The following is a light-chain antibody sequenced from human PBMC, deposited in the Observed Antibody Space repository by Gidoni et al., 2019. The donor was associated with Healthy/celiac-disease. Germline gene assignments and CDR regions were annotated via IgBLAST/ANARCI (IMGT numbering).Light chain of an antibody. CDR3: QQYGSSPRT. Sequence: EIVLTQSPGTLSLSPGDRATLSCRASQSVSRSSLPWYQQKPGPAPRLLIYGASSRATGVPDRFSGSGSGTDFTLTSSRLEPEEFAVYYWQQYGSSPRTFXQXTKVEIK. CDR2: GAS. V-gene: IGKV3-20*01. CDR1: QSVSRSS. J-gene: IGKJ1*01.